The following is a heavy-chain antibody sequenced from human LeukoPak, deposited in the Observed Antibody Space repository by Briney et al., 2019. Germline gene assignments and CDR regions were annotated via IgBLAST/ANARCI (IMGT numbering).Heavy chain of an antibody. J-gene: IGHJ6*03. CDR2: IYYSGST. V-gene: IGHV4-59*12. D-gene: IGHD2-2*01. CDR1: GGSISSYY. CDR3: ARDRGSTSSYYMDV. Sequence: SETLSLTCTVSGGSISSYYWSWIRQPPGKGLEWIGYIYYSGSTNYNPSLKSRVTISVDTSKNQFSLKLSSVTAADTAVYYCARDRGSTSSYYMDVWGKGTTVTVSS.